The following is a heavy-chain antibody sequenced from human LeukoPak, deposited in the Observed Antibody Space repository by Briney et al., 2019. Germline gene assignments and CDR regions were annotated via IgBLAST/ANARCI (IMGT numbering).Heavy chain of an antibody. Sequence: GASVNVSCTASGYTFTSYYMHWVRQAPGQGLEWMGIINPSGGSTSYAQKFQGRVTMTRDTSTSTVYMELSSLRSEDTAVYYCARGPDYDFWSGDRREDLGMDVWGQGTTVTVSS. J-gene: IGHJ6*02. CDR2: INPSGGST. CDR3: ARGPDYDFWSGDRREDLGMDV. D-gene: IGHD3-3*01. V-gene: IGHV1-46*01. CDR1: GYTFTSYY.